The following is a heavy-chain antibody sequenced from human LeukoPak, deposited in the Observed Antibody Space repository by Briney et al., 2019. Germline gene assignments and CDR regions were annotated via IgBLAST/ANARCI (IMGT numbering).Heavy chain of an antibody. CDR3: ARDLRSSGWYYFDY. D-gene: IGHD6-19*01. V-gene: IGHV3-21*01. CDR2: ISSSSSYI. Sequence: GGSLRLSCAASGFTFSSYSMNWVRQAPGKGLEWVSSISSSSSYIYYADSVKGRFTISRDNAKNSLYLQMNSLRAEDTAVYYCARDLRSSGWYYFDYWGQGTLVTVSS. J-gene: IGHJ4*02. CDR1: GFTFSSYS.